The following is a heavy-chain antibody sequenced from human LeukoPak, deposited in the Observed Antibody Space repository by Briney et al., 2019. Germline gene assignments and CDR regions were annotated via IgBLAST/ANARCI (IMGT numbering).Heavy chain of an antibody. J-gene: IGHJ4*02. CDR1: GFTFSSYW. CDR2: ISSSSSTM. Sequence: GGSLRLSCAASGFTFSSYWMSWVRQAPGKGLEWVSYISSSSSTMYYADSVKGRCTISRDNAKNSLSLQMYSLRAEDTAVYYCARLQGSGSFSSFDYWGQGTLVTVSS. CDR3: ARLQGSGSFSSFDY. V-gene: IGHV3-48*01. D-gene: IGHD3-10*01.